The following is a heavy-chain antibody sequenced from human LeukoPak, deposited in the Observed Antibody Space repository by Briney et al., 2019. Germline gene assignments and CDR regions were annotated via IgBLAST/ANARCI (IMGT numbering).Heavy chain of an antibody. V-gene: IGHV1-58*02. CDR3: AADLSSSYGSLSWFDP. Sequence: GASVKVSCKASGFTFTSSAMQWVRQARGQRLEWIGWIVVGSGNTNYAQKFQERVTITRDMSTSTAYMELSSLRSEDTAVYYCAADLSSSYGSLSWFDPWGQGTLVTVSS. D-gene: IGHD5-18*01. J-gene: IGHJ5*02. CDR1: GFTFTSSA. CDR2: IVVGSGNT.